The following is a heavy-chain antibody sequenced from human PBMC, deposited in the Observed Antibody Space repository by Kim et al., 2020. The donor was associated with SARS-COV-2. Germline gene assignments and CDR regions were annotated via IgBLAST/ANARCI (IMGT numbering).Heavy chain of an antibody. CDR3: AREVYDSHWSGWYFDL. Sequence: SETLSLTCTVSGGSISSYYWSWIRQPPGKGLEWIGYIYYSGSTNYNPSLKSRVTISVDTSKNQFSLKLSSVTAADTAVYYCAREVYDSHWSGWYFDLWGRGTLVTVSS. J-gene: IGHJ2*01. CDR2: IYYSGST. CDR1: GGSISSYY. D-gene: IGHD3-22*01. V-gene: IGHV4-59*01.